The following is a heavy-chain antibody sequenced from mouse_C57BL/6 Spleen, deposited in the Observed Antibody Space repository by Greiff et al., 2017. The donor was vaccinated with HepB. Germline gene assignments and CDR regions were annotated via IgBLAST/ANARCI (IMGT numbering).Heavy chain of an antibody. CDR3: ARSAPGDY. V-gene: IGHV1-26*01. CDR2: INPNNGGT. Sequence: EVQLQQSGPELVKPGASVKISCKASGYTFTDYYMNWVKQSHGKSLEWIGDINPNNGGTSYNQKFKGKATLTVDKSSSTAYMELRSLTSEDSAVYYCARSAPGDYWGQGTTLTVSS. CDR1: GYTFTDYY. J-gene: IGHJ2*01.